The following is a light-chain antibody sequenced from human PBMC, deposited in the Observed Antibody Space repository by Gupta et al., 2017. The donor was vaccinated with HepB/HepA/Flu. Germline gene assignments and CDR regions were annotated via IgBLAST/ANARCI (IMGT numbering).Light chain of an antibody. V-gene: IGKV1-5*01. CDR2: QAS. CDR3: QNFHSHPWT. CDR1: DNVTRW. J-gene: IGKJ1*01. Sequence: DHHMIPFPSTLSASIGDRVTITCRASDNVTRWLSWYQQQPGRAPKRLINQASNLEDGVPSRFRGSGSGTEFTLTISSLQPDDCATYYCQNFHSHPWTFGQGTKVEVK.